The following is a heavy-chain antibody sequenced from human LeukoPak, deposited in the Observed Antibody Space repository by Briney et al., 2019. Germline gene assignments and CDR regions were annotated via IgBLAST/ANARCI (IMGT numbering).Heavy chain of an antibody. J-gene: IGHJ4*02. Sequence: GGSLRLSCAASGFTFSNAWMNWVRQAPGKGLEWVGRIKSKTDGGTTDYAAPVKGRFTISRDDSKNTLYLQMNSLRAEDTAVYYCARDRGFSYSGYDYQPSGYWGQGTLVTVSS. D-gene: IGHD5-12*01. CDR3: ARDRGFSYSGYDYQPSGY. CDR2: IKSKTDGGTT. CDR1: GFTFSNAW. V-gene: IGHV3-15*07.